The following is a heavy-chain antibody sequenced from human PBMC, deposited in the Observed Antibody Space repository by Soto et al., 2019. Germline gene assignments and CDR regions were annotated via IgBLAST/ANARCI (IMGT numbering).Heavy chain of an antibody. Sequence: GGSLRLSCAASGFTFSSYGMHWVRQAPGKGLEWVAVISYDGSNKYYADSVKGRFTISRDNSKNTLYLQMNSLRAEDTAVYYCAKDQDYSNYDGGALDVWGQGTTVTVSS. CDR3: AKDQDYSNYDGGALDV. J-gene: IGHJ6*02. D-gene: IGHD4-4*01. CDR1: GFTFSSYG. CDR2: ISYDGSNK. V-gene: IGHV3-30*18.